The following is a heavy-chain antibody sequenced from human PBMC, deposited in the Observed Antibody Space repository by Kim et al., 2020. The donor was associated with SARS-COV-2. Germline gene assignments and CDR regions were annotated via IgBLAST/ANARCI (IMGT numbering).Heavy chain of an antibody. CDR2: IGSSGSTT. CDR1: GFTFSNYY. D-gene: IGHD2-2*02. V-gene: IGHV3-11*04. CDR3: ARGGYCSITTCYTTSKIFDY. J-gene: IGHJ4*02. Sequence: GGSLRLSCAASGFTFSNYYMSWIRQTPGKGLEWVSYIGSSGSTTYYPDSVKGRFTISRDNAKNSLYLEMNSLTSEDKAVYYCARGGYCSITTCYTTSKIFDYWGQGTLVTVSS.